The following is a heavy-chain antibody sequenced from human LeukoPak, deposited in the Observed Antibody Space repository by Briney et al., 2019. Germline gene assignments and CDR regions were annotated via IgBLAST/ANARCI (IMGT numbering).Heavy chain of an antibody. J-gene: IGHJ4*02. CDR3: ASPPTVTTFDS. CDR2: ISYDGSNK. Sequence: PGGSLRLSCAASGFTFSSYAMHWVRQAPGKGLEWVAVISYDGSNKYYADSVKGRFTISRDNSKNTLYLQMNSLRADDTAVYYCASPPTVTTFDSWGQGTLVTVSS. CDR1: GFTFSSYA. V-gene: IGHV3-30*04. D-gene: IGHD4-11*01.